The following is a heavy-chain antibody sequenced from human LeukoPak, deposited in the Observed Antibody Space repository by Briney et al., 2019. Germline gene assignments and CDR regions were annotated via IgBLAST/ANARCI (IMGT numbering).Heavy chain of an antibody. D-gene: IGHD1-26*01. CDR3: ARGDPRVGATDY. J-gene: IGHJ4*02. CDR2: ISSSGSTI. CDR1: GFTFSSYE. V-gene: IGHV3-48*03. Sequence: GGSLRLSCAASGFTFSSYEMNWVRQAPGKGLGWVSYISSSGSTIYYADSVKGRFTISRDNAKNSLYLQMNSLRAEDTAVYYCARGDPRVGATDYWGQGTLVTASS.